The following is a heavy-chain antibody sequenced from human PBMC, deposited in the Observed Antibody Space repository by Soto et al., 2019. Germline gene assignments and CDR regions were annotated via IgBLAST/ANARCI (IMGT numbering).Heavy chain of an antibody. D-gene: IGHD6-13*01. Sequence: GESLKISCKGSGYNFAGYWIAWVRQMPGKGLELMGIIYPSDSDTRYRPSFQGQVTISADKSISSAYLKLSSVTAADTAVYYCARDSSAAAAGTDYWGQGTLVTVSS. CDR2: IYPSDSDT. CDR3: ARDSSAAAAGTDY. V-gene: IGHV5-51*01. CDR1: GYNFAGYW. J-gene: IGHJ4*02.